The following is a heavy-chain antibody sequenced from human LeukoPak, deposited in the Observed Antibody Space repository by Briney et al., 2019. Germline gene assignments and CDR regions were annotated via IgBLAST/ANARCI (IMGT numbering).Heavy chain of an antibody. CDR1: GVTFSSYS. D-gene: IGHD3-9*01. CDR3: ASYGRYSDSY. CDR2: ISSSYI. J-gene: IGHJ4*02. V-gene: IGHV3-21*01. Sequence: GGSQRLSCAASGVTFSSYSMNWVRQAPGKGLEWVSSISSSYIYYADSVKGRFTISRDNAKNSLYLQMNSLRAEDTAVYYCASYGRYSDSYWGQGTLVTVSS.